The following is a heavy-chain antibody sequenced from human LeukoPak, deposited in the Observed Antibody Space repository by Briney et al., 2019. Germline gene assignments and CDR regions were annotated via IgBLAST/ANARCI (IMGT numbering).Heavy chain of an antibody. CDR1: GGSIRSGGYS. Sequence: PSETLSLTCAGSGGSIRSGGYSWSWIRQPPGKGLEWIGYIYHSGSTYYNPSLKSRVTISVDRSKNQFSLKLSSVTAADTAVYYCAREKTWYFDYWGQGTLVTVSS. J-gene: IGHJ4*02. V-gene: IGHV4-30-2*01. CDR2: IYHSGST. CDR3: AREKTWYFDY.